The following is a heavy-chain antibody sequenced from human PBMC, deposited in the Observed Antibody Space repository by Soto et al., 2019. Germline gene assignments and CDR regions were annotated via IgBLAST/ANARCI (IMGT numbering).Heavy chain of an antibody. CDR2: INHSGST. J-gene: IGHJ2*01. CDR1: GGSFSGYY. CDR3: ARSENWRNWYFDL. Sequence: LTASETLSLTCAVYGGSFSGYYWSWIRQPPGKGLEWIGEINHSGSTNYNPSLKSRVTISVDTSKNQFSLKLSSVTAADTAVYYCARSENWRNWYFDLWGRGTLVTVSS. V-gene: IGHV4-34*01. D-gene: IGHD1-1*01.